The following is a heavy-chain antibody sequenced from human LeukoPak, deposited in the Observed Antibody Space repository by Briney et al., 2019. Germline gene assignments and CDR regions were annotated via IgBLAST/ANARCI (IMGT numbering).Heavy chain of an antibody. Sequence: GGSLRLSCAASGFTFSSYSMNWVRQAPGKGLEWVSSISSSSSYIYYADSVKGRFTISRDNAKNSLYLQMNSLRAEDTAVYYCARAYDFWSGYYTGYYYYMDVWGKGTTVTVSS. CDR2: ISSSSSYI. J-gene: IGHJ6*03. CDR1: GFTFSSYS. CDR3: ARAYDFWSGYYTGYYYYMDV. V-gene: IGHV3-21*01. D-gene: IGHD3-3*01.